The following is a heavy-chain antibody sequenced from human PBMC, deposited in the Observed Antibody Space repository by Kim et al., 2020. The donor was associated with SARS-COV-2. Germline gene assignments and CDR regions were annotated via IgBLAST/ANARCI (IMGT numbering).Heavy chain of an antibody. D-gene: IGHD5-12*01. CDR2: TYYRSKWNK. J-gene: IGHJ4*02. CDR3: AKGWLKGGFDY. CDR1: GDSVSTDIS. Sequence: SQTLSLTCAIFGDSVSTDISWNWIRQSPSRGLEWLGRTYYRSKWNKDYAVSVKSRITINSDTSKNQFSLQLHSVTAEDTAVYYCAKGWLKGGFDYWGQG. V-gene: IGHV6-1*01.